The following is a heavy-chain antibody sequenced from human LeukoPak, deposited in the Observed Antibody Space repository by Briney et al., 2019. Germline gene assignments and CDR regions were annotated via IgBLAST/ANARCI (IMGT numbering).Heavy chain of an antibody. Sequence: GGSLRLSCAASGFTFSSYAMHWVRQAPGKGLEGVAVISYDGSNKYYADSVKGRFTISRDNSKNTPYLQMNSLRAEDTAVYYCARDLFDYGDYFFDYWGQGTLVTVSS. D-gene: IGHD4-17*01. CDR2: ISYDGSNK. V-gene: IGHV3-30*04. CDR3: ARDLFDYGDYFFDY. J-gene: IGHJ4*02. CDR1: GFTFSSYA.